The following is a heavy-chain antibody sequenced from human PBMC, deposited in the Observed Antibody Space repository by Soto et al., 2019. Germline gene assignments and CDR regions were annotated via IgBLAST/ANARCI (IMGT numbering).Heavy chain of an antibody. D-gene: IGHD3-3*01. CDR2: INSDGSST. CDR3: ARFGVDFWSGGLSHNGMDV. Sequence: GSVRLSIPPAGFTFSSYWMHGVRQAPGKGLVWVSRINSDGSSTTYADSVKGRFTISRDNTKNTLYLQMNSLRAEDKAVYYCARFGVDFWSGGLSHNGMDVWGQGTTVPVYS. V-gene: IGHV3-74*01. CDR1: GFTFSSYW. J-gene: IGHJ6*02.